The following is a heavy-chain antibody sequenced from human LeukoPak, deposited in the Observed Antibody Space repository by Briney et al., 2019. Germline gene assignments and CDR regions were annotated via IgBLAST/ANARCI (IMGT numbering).Heavy chain of an antibody. D-gene: IGHD3-10*01. Sequence: GGSLRLSYAASTFTFSDYSMNWVRQAPGKGLEWVSSISSSSTNIFYADSVRGRFTISRDNAKKSLYLQMNSLRAEDTAVYYCATSYGSGSYYDHYYYGMDVWGQGTTVIVSS. CDR1: TFTFSDYS. CDR3: ATSYGSGSYYDHYYYGMDV. J-gene: IGHJ6*02. CDR2: ISSSSTNI. V-gene: IGHV3-21*01.